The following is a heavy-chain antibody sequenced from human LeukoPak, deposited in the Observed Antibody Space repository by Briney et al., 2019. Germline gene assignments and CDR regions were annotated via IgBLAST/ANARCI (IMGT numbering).Heavy chain of an antibody. CDR1: GFAFSSHA. CDR3: AREGISRKMDLDY. D-gene: IGHD2/OR15-2a*01. Sequence: GGSLRLSCAASGFAFSSHAMSWVRQAPEKGLEWVSSITNDNGDTFYADSVKGRFTISRDDSKNTLYLQMNSLRAEDTAVYYCAREGISRKMDLDYWGQGTLVTVSS. CDR2: ITNDNGDT. J-gene: IGHJ4*02. V-gene: IGHV3-23*01.